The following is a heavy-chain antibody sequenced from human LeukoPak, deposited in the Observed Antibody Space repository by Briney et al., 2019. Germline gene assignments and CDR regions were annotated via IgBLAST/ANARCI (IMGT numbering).Heavy chain of an antibody. J-gene: IGHJ4*02. CDR3: ARIFHLDIVVVPAATPFDY. CDR1: GYTFTGYY. CDR2: INPNSGGT. V-gene: IGHV1-2*02. D-gene: IGHD2-2*03. Sequence: ASVKVSCKASGYTFTGYYMHWVRQAPGQGLEWMGWINPNSGGTNYAQKFQGRVTMTRDTFISTAYMELSRLRSDDTAVYYCARIFHLDIVVVPAATPFDYWGQGTLVTVSS.